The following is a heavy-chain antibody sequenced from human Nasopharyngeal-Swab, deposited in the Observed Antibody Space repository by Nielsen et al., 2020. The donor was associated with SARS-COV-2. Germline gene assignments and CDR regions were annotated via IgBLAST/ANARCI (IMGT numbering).Heavy chain of an antibody. CDR1: DFTVSGNY. CDR3: ARGAYRLLDV. J-gene: IGHJ6*02. D-gene: IGHD3-16*01. V-gene: IGHV3-53*01. Sequence: ETLSLTCAASDFTVSGNYMTWVRQAPGKGLEWVSVMYSDDRTDYSDSVRGRFTVSRDNSKNTLYLQMSGLRVEDTAVYYCARGAYRLLDVWGQGTPVTVSS. CDR2: MYSDDRT.